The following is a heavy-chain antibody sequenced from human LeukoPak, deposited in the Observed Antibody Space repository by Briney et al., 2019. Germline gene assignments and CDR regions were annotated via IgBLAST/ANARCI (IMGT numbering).Heavy chain of an antibody. CDR3: ARGYLDWFDP. CDR2: IYYSGST. J-gene: IGHJ5*02. Sequence: SDTLSLTCTVSGGSISSYFWTWIRQPPGKGLEWIGYIYYSGSTSYNPSLKSRVTMSVDTSKNQFSLNLNSVTAADTAVYYCARGYLDWFDPWGQGTLVTVSS. V-gene: IGHV4-59*01. CDR1: GGSISSYF. D-gene: IGHD1-26*01.